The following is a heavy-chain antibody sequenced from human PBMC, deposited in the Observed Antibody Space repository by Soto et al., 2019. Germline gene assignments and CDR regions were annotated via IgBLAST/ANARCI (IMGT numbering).Heavy chain of an antibody. CDR3: ARYLNWGQGLDY. CDR2: INHSGST. Sequence: PSETLSLTCAVYGGSFSGYYWSWIRQPPGKGLEWIGEINHSGSTNYNPSLKSRVTISVDTSKNQFSLKLSSVTAADTAVYYCARYLNWGQGLDYWGQGTLVTVSS. V-gene: IGHV4-34*01. J-gene: IGHJ4*02. CDR1: GGSFSGYY. D-gene: IGHD3-16*01.